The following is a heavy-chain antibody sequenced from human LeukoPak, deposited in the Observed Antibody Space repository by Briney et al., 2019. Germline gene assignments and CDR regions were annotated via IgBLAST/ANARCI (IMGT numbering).Heavy chain of an antibody. CDR3: ARDSDDYVWGSYRNGQFDY. D-gene: IGHD3-16*02. J-gene: IGHJ4*02. Sequence: PGGSLRLSCAASGFTFSDHWMHWVRQAPGKGLEWVSSISSSSSYIYYADSVKGRFTISRDNAKNSLYLQMNSLRAEDTAVYYCARDSDDYVWGSYRNGQFDYWGQGTLVTVSS. CDR1: GFTFSDHW. V-gene: IGHV3-21*01. CDR2: ISSSSSYI.